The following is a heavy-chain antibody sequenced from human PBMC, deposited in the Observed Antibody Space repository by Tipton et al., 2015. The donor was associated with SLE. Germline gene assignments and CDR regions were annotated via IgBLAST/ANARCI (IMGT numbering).Heavy chain of an antibody. CDR3: ARVLGSFYGMDV. V-gene: IGHV3-9*01. Sequence: RSLRLSCAASGFTFDDYAMHWVRQAPGKGPEWVSGISWNSVTITYADSAKGRFTISRDNSKNTLYLQMNSLRAEDTAVYYCARVLGSFYGMDVWGQGTTVTVSS. CDR2: ISWNSVTI. CDR1: GFTFDDYA. J-gene: IGHJ6*02.